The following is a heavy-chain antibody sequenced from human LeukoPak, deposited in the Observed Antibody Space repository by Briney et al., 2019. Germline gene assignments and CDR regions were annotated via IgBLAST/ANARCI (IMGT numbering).Heavy chain of an antibody. J-gene: IGHJ4*02. CDR2: IIPIFGTA. CDR1: GGTFSSYA. V-gene: IGHV1-69*13. D-gene: IGHD2-2*01. Sequence: ASVKVSCKASGGTFSSYAISWVRQAPGQGLEWMGGIIPIFGTANYAQKFQGRVTITADESTSTAYMELSSLRSGDTAVNYCARRYCSSTSCSGIDYWGQGTLVTVSS. CDR3: ARRYCSSTSCSGIDY.